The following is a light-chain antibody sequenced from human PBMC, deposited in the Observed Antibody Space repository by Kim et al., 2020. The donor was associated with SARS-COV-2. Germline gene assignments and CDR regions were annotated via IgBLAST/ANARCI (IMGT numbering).Light chain of an antibody. J-gene: IGKJ2*01. CDR3: QQYNSDSGT. CDR2: KAS. CDR1: QSISSW. V-gene: IGKV1-5*03. Sequence: DIQMTQSPSTLSASVGDRVTITCRASQSISSWLAWYQQKPGKAPKLLIYKASSLESGVPSRFSGSGSGTEFTLTISSLQPDDFATYDCQQYNSDSGTFGQGTKLEF.